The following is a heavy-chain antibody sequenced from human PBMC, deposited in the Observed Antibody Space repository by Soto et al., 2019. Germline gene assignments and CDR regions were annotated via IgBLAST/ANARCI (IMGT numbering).Heavy chain of an antibody. V-gene: IGHV3-23*01. CDR3: TKGGIPRRYNIPKVDFDY. Sequence: XALILSFSASGFIFSNYAMSWVRQAPWKGLEWVSAISGSVATTYYPDSVKGRFTISRDNSKNTLYLQMNSLRAEDTAVYYCTKGGIPRRYNIPKVDFDYWGQGSLVTVSS. J-gene: IGHJ4*02. CDR2: ISGSVATT. D-gene: IGHD1-1*01. CDR1: GFIFSNYA.